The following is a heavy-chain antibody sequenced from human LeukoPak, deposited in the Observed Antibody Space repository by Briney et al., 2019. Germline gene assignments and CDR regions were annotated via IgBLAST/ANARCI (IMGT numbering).Heavy chain of an antibody. J-gene: IGHJ6*02. Sequence: PSETLSLTCTVSGGSISSYYWSWIRQPPGKGLEWIGYIYYSGSTNYNPSLKSRVTMSVDTSKNQFSLKLSSVTAADTAVYYCARDKYYDFWSGYYSAYYGMDVWGQGTTVTVSS. D-gene: IGHD3-3*01. CDR1: GGSISSYY. CDR3: ARDKYYDFWSGYYSAYYGMDV. CDR2: IYYSGST. V-gene: IGHV4-59*12.